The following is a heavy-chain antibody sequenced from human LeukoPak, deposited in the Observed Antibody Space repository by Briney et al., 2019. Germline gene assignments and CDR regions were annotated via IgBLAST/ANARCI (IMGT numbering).Heavy chain of an antibody. CDR2: ISGDGSII. D-gene: IGHD3-22*01. V-gene: IGHV3-74*01. CDR3: ARDLYDSGAYSSPIDY. J-gene: IGHJ4*02. CDR1: RFTFSNSW. Sequence: GGSLRLSCAASRFTFSNSWMHWVRQGPGKGLVWVSRISGDGSIIRYADSVKGRFTISRDNAKNSLYLQMNSLRAEDTAVYYCARDLYDSGAYSSPIDYWGQGTLVTVSS.